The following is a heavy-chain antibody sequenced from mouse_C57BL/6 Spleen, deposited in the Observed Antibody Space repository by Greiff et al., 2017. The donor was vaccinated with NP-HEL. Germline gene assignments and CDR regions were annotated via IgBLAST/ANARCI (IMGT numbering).Heavy chain of an antibody. Sequence: QVQLKQSGPELVKPGASVKLSCKASGYTFTSYDINWVKQRPGQGLEWIGWLYPRDGSTKYTEKFKGKATLTVDTSSSTAYLELHSLTSEDSAVYFCARSEGYYYGSSYSWFAYWGQGTLVTVSA. CDR1: GYTFTSYD. CDR3: ARSEGYYYGSSYSWFAY. CDR2: LYPRDGST. D-gene: IGHD1-1*01. J-gene: IGHJ3*01. V-gene: IGHV1-85*01.